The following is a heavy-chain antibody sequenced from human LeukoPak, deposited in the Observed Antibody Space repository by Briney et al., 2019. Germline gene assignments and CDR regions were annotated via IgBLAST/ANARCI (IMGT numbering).Heavy chain of an antibody. CDR3: ARFLGSGYPDY. CDR2: IHTSGST. D-gene: IGHD3-22*01. CDR1: GVSITSYY. V-gene: IGHV4-4*07. J-gene: IGHJ4*02. Sequence: SETLSLTCTVSGVSITSYYWSWIRQPAGKGLEWIGHIHTSGSTHYNPSLKSRVTMSVDTSKNQFSLKLSSVTAADTAVYYCARFLGSGYPDYWGQGTLVTVSS.